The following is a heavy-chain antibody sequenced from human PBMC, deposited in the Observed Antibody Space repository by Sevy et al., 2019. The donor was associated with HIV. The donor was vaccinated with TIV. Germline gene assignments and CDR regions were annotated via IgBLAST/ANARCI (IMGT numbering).Heavy chain of an antibody. CDR1: GFTFSSYS. CDR3: AREYYDSSGYYSGNWFDP. CDR2: ISSSSSTI. J-gene: IGHJ5*02. D-gene: IGHD3-22*01. V-gene: IGHV3-48*02. Sequence: GGSLRLSCAASGFTFSSYSMNWVRQAPGKGLEWVSYISSSSSTIYYADSVKGRFTISRDNAKNSLYLQMNSLRDEDTAVYYCAREYYDSSGYYSGNWFDPWGQGTLVTVSS.